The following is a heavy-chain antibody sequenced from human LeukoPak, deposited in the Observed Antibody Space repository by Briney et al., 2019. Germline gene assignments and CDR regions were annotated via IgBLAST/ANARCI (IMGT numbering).Heavy chain of an antibody. CDR3: GRLAHNAWYAIDY. CDR1: GFTFSDYY. V-gene: IGHV3-11*06. CDR2: ISSTSSYT. J-gene: IGHJ4*02. Sequence: PGGSLRLSCAASGFTFSDYYMTWIRQAPGKGLEWVSYISSTSSYTKYADSVKGRFTISRDNAKNSLYLQINSLRAEDTAVYYCGRLAHNAWYAIDYWGQGTLVTVSS. D-gene: IGHD6-13*01.